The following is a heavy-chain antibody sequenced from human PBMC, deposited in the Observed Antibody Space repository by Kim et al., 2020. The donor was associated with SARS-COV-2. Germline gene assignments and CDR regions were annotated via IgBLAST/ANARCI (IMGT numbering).Heavy chain of an antibody. Sequence: DSVKGRFTISRDNANSTLYLQMNSLRAEDTAVYYCARAVDTTMVLYFDYWGQGTLVTVSS. D-gene: IGHD5-18*01. V-gene: IGHV3-74*01. J-gene: IGHJ4*02. CDR3: ARAVDTTMVLYFDY.